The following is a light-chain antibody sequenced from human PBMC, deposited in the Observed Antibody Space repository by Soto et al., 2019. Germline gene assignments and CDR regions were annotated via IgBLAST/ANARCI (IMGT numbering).Light chain of an antibody. J-gene: IGKJ2*01. CDR2: ATS. V-gene: IGKV3-20*01. Sequence: ENVLTQSPGTLSLSPGERATLSCRASQSVGNRYLAWYQQKPGQAPRLLIYATSSRATGVPDRFSGSGSGTDFTLTISRLEPEDSVVYYCQQYGSSSFTFGQGTKLEIK. CDR3: QQYGSSSFT. CDR1: QSVGNRY.